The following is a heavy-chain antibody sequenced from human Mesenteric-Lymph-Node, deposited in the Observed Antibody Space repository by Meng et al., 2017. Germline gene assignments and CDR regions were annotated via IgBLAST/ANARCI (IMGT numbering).Heavy chain of an antibody. CDR2: ISAYNGNT. CDR3: ARGRNDYDSSGYYVVWVDYFDY. CDR1: GYTFTGYH. D-gene: IGHD3-22*01. J-gene: IGHJ4*02. V-gene: IGHV1-18*04. Sequence: ASVKVSCKASGYTFTGYHMHWVRQAPGQGLEWMGWISAYNGNTNYAQKLQGRVTMTTDTSTSTAYMELRSLRSDDTAVYYCARGRNDYDSSGYYVVWVDYFDYWGQGTLVTVSS.